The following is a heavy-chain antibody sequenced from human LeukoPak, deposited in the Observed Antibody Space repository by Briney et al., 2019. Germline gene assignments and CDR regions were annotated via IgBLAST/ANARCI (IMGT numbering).Heavy chain of an antibody. CDR1: GFTFSSYS. Sequence: GRSLRLSCAASGFTFSSYSMNWVRQAPGKGLEWVSSISSSSSHIYYADSVKGRFTISRDNARNSLYLQMNSLRAEDTAVYYCARDTYYYGSGSYYHFDYWGQGTLVTVSS. J-gene: IGHJ4*02. CDR2: ISSSSSHI. D-gene: IGHD3-10*01. V-gene: IGHV3-21*01. CDR3: ARDTYYYGSGSYYHFDY.